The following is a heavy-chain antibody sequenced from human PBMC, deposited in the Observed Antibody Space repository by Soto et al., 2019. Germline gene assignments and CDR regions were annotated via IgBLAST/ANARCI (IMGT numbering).Heavy chain of an antibody. CDR1: SGSISSSNW. V-gene: IGHV4-4*02. CDR2: IYHSGST. Sequence: QVQLQESGPGLVKPSGTLSLTCAVSSGSISSSNWWSWVRQPPGQGLEWIGEIYHSGSTNYNPSLKSRVTRSVDKSKNQFSLKLSSVTAADTAVYYGARERYSSGWYDSAFDIWGQGTMVTVSS. D-gene: IGHD6-19*01. J-gene: IGHJ3*02. CDR3: ARERYSSGWYDSAFDI.